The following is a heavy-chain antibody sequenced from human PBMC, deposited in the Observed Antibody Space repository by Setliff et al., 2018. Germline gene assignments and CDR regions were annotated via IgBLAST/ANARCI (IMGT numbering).Heavy chain of an antibody. V-gene: IGHV1-18*01. Sequence: GASVKVSCKASGYTFTSYGISWVRQAPGQGLEWMGWISAYNGNTSYAQKLQGRVTMTTDTSTSTAYMELRSLRSDDTAVYYCARESNGDYVPYYYYYYMDVWGKGTTVTVSS. CDR2: ISAYNGNT. CDR3: ARESNGDYVPYYYYYYMDV. D-gene: IGHD4-17*01. J-gene: IGHJ6*03. CDR1: GYTFTSYG.